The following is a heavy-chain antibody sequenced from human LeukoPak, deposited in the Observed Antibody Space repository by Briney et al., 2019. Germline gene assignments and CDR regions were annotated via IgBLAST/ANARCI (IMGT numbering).Heavy chain of an antibody. Sequence: ASVKVSCKASGYTFTSYDINWVRQATGQGLEWMGWMNPNSGNTGYAQKFQGRVTMTRNTSISTAYMELSSLRSEDTAVHYCARGAAVAGTEFDYWGQGTLVTVSS. D-gene: IGHD6-19*01. J-gene: IGHJ4*02. CDR3: ARGAAVAGTEFDY. CDR1: GYTFTSYD. CDR2: MNPNSGNT. V-gene: IGHV1-8*01.